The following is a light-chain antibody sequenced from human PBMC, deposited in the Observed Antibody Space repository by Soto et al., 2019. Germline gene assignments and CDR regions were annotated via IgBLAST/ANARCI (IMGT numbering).Light chain of an antibody. CDR3: AAWDDSLNGYV. Sequence: QSVLAQPPSVSEAPRQRVTISCSGSSSNIGNNAVNWYQQLPGKAPKLLIYYDDLLPSGVSDRFSGSKSGTSASLAICGLQSEDEADYYCAAWDDSLNGYVFGTGTKLTVL. CDR1: SSNIGNNA. V-gene: IGLV1-36*01. CDR2: YDD. J-gene: IGLJ1*01.